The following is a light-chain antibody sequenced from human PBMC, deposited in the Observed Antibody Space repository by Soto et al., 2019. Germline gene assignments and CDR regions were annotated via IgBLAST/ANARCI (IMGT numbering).Light chain of an antibody. CDR2: EVT. CDR1: SSDVGGYDY. CDR3: SSFAGPVWV. J-gene: IGLJ3*02. V-gene: IGLV2-8*01. Sequence: QSVLTQPPSASGSPGRSVTISCTGTSSDVGGYDYVSWFQQHPGKAPKVMIYEVTKRPSGVPDRFSGSKAGNTASLTVFGLQAEDEADYYCSSFAGPVWVFGGGTKLTVL.